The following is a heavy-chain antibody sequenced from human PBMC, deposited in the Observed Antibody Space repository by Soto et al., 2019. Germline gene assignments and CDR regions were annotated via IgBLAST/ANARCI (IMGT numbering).Heavy chain of an antibody. CDR1: GFTFRRFG. V-gene: IGHV3-30*04. J-gene: IGHJ3*01. CDR2: ILYDGTKT. Sequence: QVKLVESGGGVVHPATSLRLSCTASGFTFRRFGLHWVRQAPGKGLEWVAAILYDGTKTFYADSVKGRFIISRDNSQNSLYLQMNSLRPGDTAVYFCARDPLVDDHGDYVGGFDEWGQGTGVTVSS. D-gene: IGHD4-17*01. CDR3: ARDPLVDDHGDYVGGFDE.